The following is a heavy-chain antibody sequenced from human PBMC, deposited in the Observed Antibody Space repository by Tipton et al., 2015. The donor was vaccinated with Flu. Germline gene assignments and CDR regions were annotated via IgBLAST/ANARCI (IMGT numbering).Heavy chain of an antibody. Sequence: QLVQSGPEVKKPGSSVKVSCKASGGTFSRYAISWVRQAPGQGLEWMGRIIPIFGTANYAQKFQGRVTITADESTSTAYMELSSLRSEDTAVYYCARDLYYYDSSGYWSYYYYGMDVWGQGTTVTVSS. V-gene: IGHV1-69*18. CDR3: ARDLYYYDSSGYWSYYYYGMDV. CDR2: IIPIFGTA. D-gene: IGHD3-22*01. CDR1: GGTFSRYA. J-gene: IGHJ6*02.